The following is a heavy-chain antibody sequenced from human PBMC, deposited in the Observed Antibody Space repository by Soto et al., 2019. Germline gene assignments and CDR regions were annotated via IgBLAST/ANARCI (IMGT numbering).Heavy chain of an antibody. V-gene: IGHV3-74*03. CDR2: ISVDGRDT. J-gene: IGHJ3*02. CDR1: GFSLSDYW. D-gene: IGHD2-2*01. CDR3: ARVGCSSTSCPEGAFDI. Sequence: PGGSLRLSCAASGFSLSDYWMHWVRQVPGKGLLWVSRISVDGRDTTYADSVKGRFTISRDNAKNTLYLQMDSLRAEDTAVYYCARVGCSSTSCPEGAFDIWGQGTMVTVSS.